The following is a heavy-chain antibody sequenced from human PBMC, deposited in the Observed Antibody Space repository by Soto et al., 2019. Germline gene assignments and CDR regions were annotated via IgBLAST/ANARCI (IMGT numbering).Heavy chain of an antibody. V-gene: IGHV4-30-2*01. CDR2: IYHNRNT. J-gene: IGHJ5*02. CDR3: ARVPSP. Sequence: QLQLQESGSGLVKPSQTLSLTCAVSGGSISSGGYSWSWFRQPPGKGLEWIGYIYHNRNTYYNPSLKSRVTISVDRSKNQFSQKLSSVTAADTAMYYCARVPSPWGQGTLVTVSS. CDR1: GGSISSGGYS.